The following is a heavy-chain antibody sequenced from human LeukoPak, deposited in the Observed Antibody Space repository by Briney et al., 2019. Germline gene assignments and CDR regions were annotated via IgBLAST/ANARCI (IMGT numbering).Heavy chain of an antibody. D-gene: IGHD3-22*01. CDR1: GYSIGSGYY. CDR2: VYHTGST. Sequence: PSETLSLXCAVSGYSIGSGYYWVWIRQPPGKGLEWIGSVYHTGSTYYHPSLKSRVTISLDTSKNQFSLRLTSVTAADTALYYCASHYYASSGSLFDSWGRGSLVTVSS. V-gene: IGHV4-38-2*01. CDR3: ASHYYASSGSLFDS. J-gene: IGHJ4*02.